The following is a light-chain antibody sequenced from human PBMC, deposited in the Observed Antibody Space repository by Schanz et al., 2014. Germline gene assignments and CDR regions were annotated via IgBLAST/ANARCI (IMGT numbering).Light chain of an antibody. Sequence: QSVVTQEPAFSVSPGGTVTLTCGLGSGPVFATYYPAWYQQTPGQAPRTLIYNTNRRSSGVPDRFSGSIVGNKAALTITGAHADDDSDYYCVLYMGSGIWVFGGGTKLTVL. CDR1: SGPVFATYY. CDR2: NTN. CDR3: VLYMGSGIWV. J-gene: IGLJ3*02. V-gene: IGLV8-61*01.